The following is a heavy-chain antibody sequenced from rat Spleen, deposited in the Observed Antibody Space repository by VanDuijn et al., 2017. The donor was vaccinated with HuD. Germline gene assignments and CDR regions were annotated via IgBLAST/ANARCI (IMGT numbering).Heavy chain of an antibody. V-gene: IGHV5-22*01. CDR2: ISYEGSGT. D-gene: IGHD4-3*01. J-gene: IGHJ3*01. Sequence: EVQLVESGGGLVRPGRSLKLSCAASGFSFSDYYMAWVRQAPKKGLEWVASISYEGSGTYYGDSVKGRFTISRDNAKSTLYLQMDSLRSEDTATYYCTRDGVRGFAYWGQGTLVTVSS. CDR3: TRDGVRGFAY. CDR1: GFSFSDYY.